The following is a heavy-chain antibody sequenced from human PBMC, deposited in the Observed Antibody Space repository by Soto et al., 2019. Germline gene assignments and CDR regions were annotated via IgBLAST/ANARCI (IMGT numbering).Heavy chain of an antibody. CDR2: ISAYNGNT. CDR1: GYTFTSYG. CDR3: AGGTVVRGVIKWGLCY. D-gene: IGHD3-10*01. V-gene: IGHV1-18*01. Sequence: QVQLMQSGAEVKKPGASVKVSCKASGYTFTSYGISWVRQAPGQGLEWMGWISAYNGNTNYAQKLQGRVTMTTDTSTRSAYMELRGRRSDDTAVYDSAGGTVVRGVIKWGLCYWGQGSLVTVSA. J-gene: IGHJ4*02.